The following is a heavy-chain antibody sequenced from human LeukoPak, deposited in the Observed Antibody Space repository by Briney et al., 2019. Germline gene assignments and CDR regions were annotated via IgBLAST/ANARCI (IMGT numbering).Heavy chain of an antibody. CDR3: ARIPVDTAMGVYYYMDV. Sequence: SETLSLTCTVSGGSISNYYWNWIRQPPGKGLEWIGYIYYSGSTNYNPSLKSRVTISVDTSKNQFSLKLSSVTAADTAVYYCARIPVDTAMGVYYYMDVWGKGTTVTVSS. CDR2: IYYSGST. V-gene: IGHV4-59*01. J-gene: IGHJ6*03. D-gene: IGHD5-18*01. CDR1: GGSISNYY.